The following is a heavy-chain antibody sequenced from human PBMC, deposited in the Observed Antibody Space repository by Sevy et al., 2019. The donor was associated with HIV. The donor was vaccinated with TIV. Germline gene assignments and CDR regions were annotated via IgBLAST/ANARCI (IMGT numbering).Heavy chain of an antibody. D-gene: IGHD6-19*01. CDR3: AGPFLTYNSGWSYFDF. Sequence: SENLSLTCTVSGASISSTGYYWGWIRQPPGKGLEWIASIRYSGSTFYNLSLKSRVTISADTSKNQFSLKLNSVTAADTAIYAYAGPFLTYNSGWSYFDFWGQGTVVTVSS. V-gene: IGHV4-39*01. J-gene: IGHJ4*02. CDR2: IRYSGST. CDR1: GASISSTGYY.